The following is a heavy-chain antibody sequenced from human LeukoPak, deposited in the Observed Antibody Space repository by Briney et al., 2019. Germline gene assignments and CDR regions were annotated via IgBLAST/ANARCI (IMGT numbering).Heavy chain of an antibody. V-gene: IGHV4-34*01. J-gene: IGHJ4*02. Sequence: SETLSLTCAVYGVSFSGYYWSWIRQPPGKGLEWIGEINHSGSTNYNPSLKSRVTISVDTSKNQFSLKLSSVTAADTAVYYCARGTPILTGYSSYFDYWGQGTLVTVSP. CDR1: GVSFSGYY. CDR2: INHSGST. CDR3: ARGTPILTGYSSYFDY. D-gene: IGHD3-9*01.